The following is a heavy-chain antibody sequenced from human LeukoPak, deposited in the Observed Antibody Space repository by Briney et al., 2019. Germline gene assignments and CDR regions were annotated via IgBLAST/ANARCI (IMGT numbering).Heavy chain of an antibody. J-gene: IGHJ6*02. CDR1: GFTFSSYA. Sequence: PGGSLRLSCAASGFTFSSYAISWVRQAPGKGLQWVSAISGSGGSTYYADSVKGRFTISGDNSRNTMYLEIESLRAEDTAMYYCAKVERTGYTVGGMDVWGQGTTVTV. CDR2: ISGSGGST. CDR3: AKVERTGYTVGGMDV. V-gene: IGHV3-23*01. D-gene: IGHD3-9*01.